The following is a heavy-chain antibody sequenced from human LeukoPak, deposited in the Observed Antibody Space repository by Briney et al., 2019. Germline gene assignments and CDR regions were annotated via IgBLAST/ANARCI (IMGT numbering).Heavy chain of an antibody. CDR3: ARVPRIGGVGWFDP. CDR2: IYYSGST. V-gene: IGHV4-61*05. J-gene: IGHJ5*02. Sequence: SETLSLTCTVSGGSISSSSYYWGWIRQPPGKGLEWIGYIYYSGSTNYNPSLKSRVTISVDTYKNQFSLKLSSVTAADTAVYYCARVPRIGGVGWFDPWGQGTLVTVSS. D-gene: IGHD2-15*01. CDR1: GGSISSSSYY.